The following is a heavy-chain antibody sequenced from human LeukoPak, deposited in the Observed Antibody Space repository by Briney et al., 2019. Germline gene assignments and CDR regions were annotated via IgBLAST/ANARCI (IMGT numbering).Heavy chain of an antibody. Sequence: GESLQISCKGSGYSFTSYWIGWVRQLPGKGLEWMGIIYPGDSDTRYSPSFQGQVTISADKSISTAYLQWSSLKASDTAMYYCARQPLLWFGESSSYYFDYWGQGTLVTVSS. J-gene: IGHJ4*02. V-gene: IGHV5-51*01. CDR2: IYPGDSDT. CDR1: GYSFTSYW. CDR3: ARQPLLWFGESSSYYFDY. D-gene: IGHD3-10*01.